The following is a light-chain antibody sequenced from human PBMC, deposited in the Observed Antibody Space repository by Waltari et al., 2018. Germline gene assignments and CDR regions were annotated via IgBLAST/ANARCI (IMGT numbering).Light chain of an antibody. CDR2: RDN. CDR3: AAWDDSLSVTYV. J-gene: IGLJ1*01. V-gene: IGLV1-47*01. Sequence: QSVLTQPPSTSGTPGQTVTISCSGTNSNIGRNSVFWYQQLPGTAPKLLIYRDNQRPSGVPDRFSAAKSGTSAALAIRGLRSEDDADYYCAAWDDSLSVTYVFGSGTRVTV. CDR1: NSNIGRNS.